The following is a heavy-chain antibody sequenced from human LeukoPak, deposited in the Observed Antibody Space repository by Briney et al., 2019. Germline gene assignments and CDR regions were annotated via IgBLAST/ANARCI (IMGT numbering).Heavy chain of an antibody. CDR1: GDSITSYY. J-gene: IGHJ4*02. CDR3: ARVPPPETGTTDY. V-gene: IGHV4-59*08. D-gene: IGHD1-7*01. CDR2: IYYSGST. Sequence: SETLSLTCTVSGDSITSYYWSWIRQPPGKGLEWIGYIYYSGSTYYNPSLKSRVTISVDTSKNQFSLKLSSVTAADTAVYYCARVPPPETGTTDYWGQGTLVTVSS.